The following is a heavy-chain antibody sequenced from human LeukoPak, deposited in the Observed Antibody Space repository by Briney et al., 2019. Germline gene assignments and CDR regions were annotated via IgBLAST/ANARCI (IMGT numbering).Heavy chain of an antibody. CDR3: ARANPYYYDSSGYYLDAFDI. Sequence: GGSLRLSCAASGFTFSSYEMNWVRQAPGKGLEWVSYISSSGSTIYYADSVKGRFTISRDNAKNSLYPQMNSLRAEDTAVYYCARANPYYYDSSGYYLDAFDIWGQGTMVTVSS. CDR2: ISSSGSTI. V-gene: IGHV3-48*03. J-gene: IGHJ3*02. CDR1: GFTFSSYE. D-gene: IGHD3-22*01.